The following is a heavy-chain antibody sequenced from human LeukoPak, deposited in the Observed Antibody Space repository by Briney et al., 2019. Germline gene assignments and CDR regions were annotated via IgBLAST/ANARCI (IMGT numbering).Heavy chain of an antibody. CDR2: ISAYNGNT. D-gene: IGHD4-23*01. Sequence: ASVKVSCKASGYTFPTSGISWVRQAPGQGLEWMGWISAYNGNTNYAQKLLDRVTMTTDTSTNTAYMELRSLRSDDTAVYYCAIDTTVVTPDGLDIWGQGTMVTVSS. J-gene: IGHJ3*02. CDR3: AIDTTVVTPDGLDI. V-gene: IGHV1-18*01. CDR1: GYTFPTSG.